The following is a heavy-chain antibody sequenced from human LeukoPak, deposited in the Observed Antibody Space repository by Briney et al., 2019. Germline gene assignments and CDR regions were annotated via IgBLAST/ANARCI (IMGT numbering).Heavy chain of an antibody. CDR2: MNPDTGNT. D-gene: IGHD3-22*01. CDR1: GYTFSAYD. V-gene: IGHV1-8*02. J-gene: IGHJ4*02. Sequence: ASVKVSCKASGYTFSAYDINWVRQGAGQGLEWIGWMNPDTGNTGCAQKFQGRVTMTRDTSKSTAYVELNSLRSEDTAVYYCARSSDTPAYYYSSGYYHIRYWGQGTLLTVSS. CDR3: ARSSDTPAYYYSSGYYHIRY.